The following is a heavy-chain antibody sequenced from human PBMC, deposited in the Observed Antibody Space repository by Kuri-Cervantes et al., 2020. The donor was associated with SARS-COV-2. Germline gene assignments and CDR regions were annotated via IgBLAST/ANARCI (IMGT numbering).Heavy chain of an antibody. J-gene: IGHJ4*02. CDR2: ISGSGGST. D-gene: IGHD4-17*01. CDR1: GFTVSSNY. Sequence: GESLKISCAASGFTVSSNYMSWVRQAPGKGLEWVSAISGSGGSTYYADSVKGRFTISRDNSKNTLYLQMDSLRAEDTAVYYCAKDGGPGYGDYVYFDYWGQGTLVTVSS. V-gene: IGHV3-23*01. CDR3: AKDGGPGYGDYVYFDY.